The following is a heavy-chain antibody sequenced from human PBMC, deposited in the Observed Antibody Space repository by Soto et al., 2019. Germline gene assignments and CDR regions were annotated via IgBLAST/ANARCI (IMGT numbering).Heavy chain of an antibody. CDR2: IYHSGST. Sequence: LSLTCALSCGAISLGGYSWIWIRQPPGKGLEWIGYIYHSGSTYYNPSLKSRVTISVDRSKNQFSLKLSSVTAADTAVYYCARAGGVTIFGVAHYGMEVWGQGTTVT. CDR1: CGAISLGGYS. J-gene: IGHJ6*02. V-gene: IGHV4-30-2*01. CDR3: ARAGGVTIFGVAHYGMEV. D-gene: IGHD3-3*01.